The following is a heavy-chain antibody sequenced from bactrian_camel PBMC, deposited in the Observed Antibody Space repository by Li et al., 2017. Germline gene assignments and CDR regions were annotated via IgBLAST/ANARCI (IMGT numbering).Heavy chain of an antibody. V-gene: IGHV3S53*01. Sequence: HVQLVESGGGSVQAGGSLRLSCAASGATDGVTCTGWFRQAPGKEREGVASFGSDGNTSYTDSVKGRFTISNDNAKNTLYLQMDSLKPEDTGMYYCAADARLWCTIATMTGKYWGQGTQVTVS. J-gene: IGHJ4*01. CDR2: FGSDGNT. CDR1: GATDGVTC. CDR3: AADARLWCTIATMTGKY. D-gene: IGHD4*01.